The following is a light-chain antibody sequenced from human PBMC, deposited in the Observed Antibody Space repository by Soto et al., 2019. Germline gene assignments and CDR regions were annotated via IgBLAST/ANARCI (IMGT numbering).Light chain of an antibody. CDR2: EVT. CDR3: GSYTSTIPPYV. CDR1: SSDVGLYDY. V-gene: IGLV2-14*01. Sequence: QSALTQPASVSGSPGQSITISCTGTSSDVGLYDYVSWYQHLPGKASKLIIYEVTYRPSGVSTRFSGSKSGNTASLTISGLQTEDEADYYCGSYTSTIPPYVFGTGTKLTVL. J-gene: IGLJ1*01.